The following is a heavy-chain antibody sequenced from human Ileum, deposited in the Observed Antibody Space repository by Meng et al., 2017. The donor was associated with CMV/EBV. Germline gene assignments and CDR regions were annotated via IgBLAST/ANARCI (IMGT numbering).Heavy chain of an antibody. CDR3: ATNSEDY. CDR2: VHHSGIT. V-gene: IGHV4-34*01. CDR1: GGSFSDYY. Sequence: VQLQQWGLVCLKPSETLPLPCAVYGGSFSDYYWIWILQSPGKGLEWIGEVHHSGITNYNPSLKSRVTISVDTSKNQFFLKLTSVTAADTGLYYCATNSEDYWGQGTLVTVSS. D-gene: IGHD4-23*01. J-gene: IGHJ4*02.